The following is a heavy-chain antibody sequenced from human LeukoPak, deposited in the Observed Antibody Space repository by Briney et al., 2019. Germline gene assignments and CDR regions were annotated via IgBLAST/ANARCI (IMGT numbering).Heavy chain of an antibody. Sequence: SGGSLILSCAASGFTFSDYYMSWIRQAPGKGLEWVSYISSSGSTIYYADSVKGRFTISRDNAKDSLYLQMNSLRAEDTAVYYCARVRDENWFDPWGQGTLVTVSS. CDR1: GFTFSDYY. J-gene: IGHJ5*02. CDR3: ARVRDENWFDP. CDR2: ISSSGSTI. V-gene: IGHV3-11*04.